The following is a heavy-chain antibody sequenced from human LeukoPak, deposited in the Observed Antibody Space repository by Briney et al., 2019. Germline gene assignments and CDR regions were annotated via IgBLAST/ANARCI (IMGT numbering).Heavy chain of an antibody. CDR3: ARGITMIRGNNWFDP. CDR1: GGSISSGGYY. D-gene: IGHD3-22*01. J-gene: IGHJ5*02. Sequence: SETLSLTCTVSGGSISSGGYYWSWIRQHPGKGLEWIGYIYYSGSTYYNPSLKSRVNISVDTSKNQFSLKLSSVTAADTAVYYCARGITMIRGNNWFDPWGQGTLVTVSS. CDR2: IYYSGST. V-gene: IGHV4-31*03.